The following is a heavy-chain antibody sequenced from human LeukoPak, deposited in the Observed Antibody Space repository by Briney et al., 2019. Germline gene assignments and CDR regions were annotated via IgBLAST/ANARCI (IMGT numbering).Heavy chain of an antibody. CDR1: GYTFSSHG. CDR3: ARGIGGFCTGGRCRIWYFDY. Sequence: ASVKVSCKASGYTFSSHGISWVRQAPGQGLEWMGWISAYNGNTNYAQKVQGRVTMTTDTSTSTAYMELRSLRSDDTAVYYCARGIGGFCTGGRCRIWYFDYWGQGTLVTVSS. D-gene: IGHD2-8*02. CDR2: ISAYNGNT. J-gene: IGHJ4*02. V-gene: IGHV1-18*01.